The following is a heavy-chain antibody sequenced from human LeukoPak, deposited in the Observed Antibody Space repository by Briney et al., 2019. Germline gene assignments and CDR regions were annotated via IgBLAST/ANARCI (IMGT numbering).Heavy chain of an antibody. V-gene: IGHV4-31*03. CDR3: ARAPPYYDFWSGYPRWAFDI. J-gene: IGHJ3*02. D-gene: IGHD3-3*01. CDR1: GGSISSGGYY. CDR2: IYYSGST. Sequence: PSETLSLTCTVSGGSISSGGYYWSWIRQHPGKGLEWIGYIYYSGSTYYNPPLKSRVTISVDTSKNQFSLKLSSVTAADTAVYYCARAPPYYDFWSGYPRWAFDIWGQGTMVTVSS.